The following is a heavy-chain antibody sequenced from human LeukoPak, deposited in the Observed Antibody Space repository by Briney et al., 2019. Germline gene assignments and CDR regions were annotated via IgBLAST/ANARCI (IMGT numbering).Heavy chain of an antibody. D-gene: IGHD5-12*01. Sequence: GGSLRLSCAASGFTFSSYGMHWVRQAPGKGLEWVAVISYDGSNKYYADSVKGRFTISRDNSKNTLYLQMNSLRAEDTAVYYCAKDYSGYDEGDAFDIWSQGTMVTVSS. V-gene: IGHV3-30*18. CDR3: AKDYSGYDEGDAFDI. CDR1: GFTFSSYG. J-gene: IGHJ3*02. CDR2: ISYDGSNK.